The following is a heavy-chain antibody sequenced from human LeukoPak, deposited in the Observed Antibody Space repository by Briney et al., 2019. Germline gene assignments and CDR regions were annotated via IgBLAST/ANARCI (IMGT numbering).Heavy chain of an antibody. CDR2: IRSKANTYAT. Sequence: GGSLRLSCAASGFTFSGSAIHWVRQASGKGLEWVGRIRSKANTYATAYAASVQGRFTISRDDSKNTAYLQMNSLKIEDTAVYYCTRHENAASSGPYGMDVWGQGTTVTVSS. V-gene: IGHV3-73*01. CDR1: GFTFSGSA. D-gene: IGHD3-10*01. CDR3: TRHENAASSGPYGMDV. J-gene: IGHJ6*02.